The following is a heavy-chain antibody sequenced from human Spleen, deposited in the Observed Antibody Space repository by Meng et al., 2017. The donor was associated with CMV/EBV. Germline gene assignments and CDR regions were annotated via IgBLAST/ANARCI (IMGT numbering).Heavy chain of an antibody. V-gene: IGHV4-59*01. D-gene: IGHD4-11*01. CDR2: IYYSGST. CDR3: ARDRDSNLLGQYYGMGV. J-gene: IGHJ6*02. Sequence: SETLSLTCTVSGGSINNYYGSWIRQPPGKGLEWIGYIYYSGSTYYNPSLKSRVTISVDRSKNQFSLKLSSVTAADTAVYYCARDRDSNLLGQYYGMGVWGQGITVTVSS. CDR1: GGSINNYY.